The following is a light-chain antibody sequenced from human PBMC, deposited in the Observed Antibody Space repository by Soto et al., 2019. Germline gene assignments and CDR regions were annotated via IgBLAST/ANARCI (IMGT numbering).Light chain of an antibody. Sequence: ERVMTQSPATLSVSPGDRATLSCRASQSISNNLAWYQQKPGQTPRLLIYGASTRATGIPARFSGSGSGTEFTPTLSNLKAEDFAVYYCQQYNNWPLSFGGGTKVEIK. CDR2: GAS. CDR3: QQYNNWPLS. CDR1: QSISNN. J-gene: IGKJ4*01. V-gene: IGKV3-15*01.